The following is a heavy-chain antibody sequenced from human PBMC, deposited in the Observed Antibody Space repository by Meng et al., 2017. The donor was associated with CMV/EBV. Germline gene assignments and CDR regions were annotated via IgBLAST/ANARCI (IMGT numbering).Heavy chain of an antibody. Sequence: GESLKISCAASGFTFSSYWMSWVRQAPGKGLEWVANIKQDGSEKYYVDSVKGRFTISRDNAKNSLYLQMNSLRAEDTAVYYCASWIDDSSGHFDYWGQGTLVTVSS. CDR2: IKQDGSEK. CDR3: ASWIDDSSGHFDY. V-gene: IGHV3-7*01. D-gene: IGHD3-22*01. CDR1: GFTFSSYW. J-gene: IGHJ4*02.